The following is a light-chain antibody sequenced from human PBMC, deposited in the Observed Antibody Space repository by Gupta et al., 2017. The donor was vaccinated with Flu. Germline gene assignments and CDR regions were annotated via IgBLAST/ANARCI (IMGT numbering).Light chain of an antibody. CDR3: QQRSNWPPLIT. V-gene: IGKV3-11*01. CDR2: DAS. J-gene: IGKJ5*01. Sequence: EIVLTQSPANLSLSPGERATLSCRASQSVSSYLAWYQQKPGQAPRLLIYDASNRATGIPARFSGSGSGTDFTLTISSLEPEEFAVYYCQQRSNWPPLITFGQGTRLEIK. CDR1: QSVSSY.